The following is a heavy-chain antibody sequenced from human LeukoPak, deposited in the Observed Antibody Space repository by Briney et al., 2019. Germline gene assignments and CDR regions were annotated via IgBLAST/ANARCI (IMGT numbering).Heavy chain of an antibody. CDR2: ISGSGDST. D-gene: IGHD2-15*01. CDR3: AKDAANLLYYFDY. CDR1: GFAFSSYA. J-gene: IGHJ4*02. Sequence: GSLRLSCASSGFAFSSYAMSWVRQASGKGLEWVSAISGSGDSTYYRDSVKGRFTISRDNARNSLYLQMNSLRAEDTAVYYCAKDAANLLYYFDYWGQGALVTVSS. V-gene: IGHV3-23*01.